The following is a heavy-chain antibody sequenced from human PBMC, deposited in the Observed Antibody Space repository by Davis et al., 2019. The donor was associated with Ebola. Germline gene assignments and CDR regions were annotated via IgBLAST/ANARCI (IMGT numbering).Heavy chain of an antibody. D-gene: IGHD1-26*01. V-gene: IGHV4-39*01. J-gene: IGHJ4*02. CDR2: VYYSGTT. CDR3: ARGRTWELLYWPHFDY. CDR1: GGSINSGTYY. Sequence: MPSETLSLTCSVSGGSINSGTYYWGWVRQPPGKGLEWVGTVYYSGTTYYNPSLKSRLAISVDTSKNQFSLKLSSVTAADTAVYYCARGRTWELLYWPHFDYWGQGTLVTVSS.